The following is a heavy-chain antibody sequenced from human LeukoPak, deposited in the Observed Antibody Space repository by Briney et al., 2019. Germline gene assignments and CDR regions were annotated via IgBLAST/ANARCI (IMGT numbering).Heavy chain of an antibody. Sequence: GGSLRLSCAASGFTFSSYWMSWVRQAPGKGLEWVANIKQDGSEKYYVDSVKGRLTISRDNAKNSLYLQMNSLRAEDTAVYYCARDGRITIFGVVIHHFDYWGQGTLVTVSS. J-gene: IGHJ4*02. D-gene: IGHD3-3*01. CDR2: IKQDGSEK. CDR3: ARDGRITIFGVVIHHFDY. CDR1: GFTFSSYW. V-gene: IGHV3-7*01.